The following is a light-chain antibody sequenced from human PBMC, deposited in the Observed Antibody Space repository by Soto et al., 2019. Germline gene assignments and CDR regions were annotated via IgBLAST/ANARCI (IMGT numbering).Light chain of an antibody. CDR3: QSSDSSLSGVV. Sequence: QSVLTQPPSVSGAPGQRVTISCTGSSSNIGAGYDVHWYQQLPGTAPKLLIYGNSNRPSGVPDRFSGSKSGTSASLAITGFQAEDGAHYYCQSSDSSLSGVVFGGGTKVNVL. CDR1: SSNIGAGYD. V-gene: IGLV1-40*01. J-gene: IGLJ2*01. CDR2: GNS.